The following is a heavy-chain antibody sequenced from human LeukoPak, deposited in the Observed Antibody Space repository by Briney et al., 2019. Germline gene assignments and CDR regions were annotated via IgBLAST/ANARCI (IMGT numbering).Heavy chain of an antibody. CDR2: TYYRSKWYN. D-gene: IGHD1-1*01. J-gene: IGHJ3*02. CDR3: ATTVETGDAFDI. CDR1: GDSVSSNSAA. V-gene: IGHV6-1*01. Sequence: QTLSLTCAISGDSVSSNSAAWSWIRLSPSRGLEWLGRTYYRSKWYNDYAVSVRSRITINPDTSKNLFSLQLNSVTPEDTAEYYCATTVETGDAFDIWGPGTRVTVSS.